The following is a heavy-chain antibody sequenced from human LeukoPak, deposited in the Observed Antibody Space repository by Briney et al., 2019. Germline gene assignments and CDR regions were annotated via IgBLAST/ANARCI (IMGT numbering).Heavy chain of an antibody. D-gene: IGHD5-18*01. V-gene: IGHV4-39*01. J-gene: IGHJ4*02. CDR2: IYYSGST. CDR1: GGSISSSSYY. CDR3: ARGGEDTAMVIGY. Sequence: SETLSLTCTVSGGSISSSSYYWGWIRQPPGKGLEWIGSIYYSGSTYYNPSLKSRVTISVDTSKNQFSLKLSSVTAADTAVYYCARGGEDTAMVIGYWGQGTLVTVSS.